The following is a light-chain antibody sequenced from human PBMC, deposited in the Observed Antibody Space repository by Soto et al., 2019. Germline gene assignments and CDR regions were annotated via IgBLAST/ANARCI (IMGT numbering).Light chain of an antibody. CDR2: SNN. CDR3: AAWDDSLNGRV. J-gene: IGLJ3*02. Sequence: QSVLTQPPSASGTPGQRVTISCSGSNSNIGSNTVSWYQQLPLSAPKLLIYSNNQRPSGVPDRFSGSKSATSGSLAISGLQSEDEADYYCAAWDDSLNGRVFGGGTKVTVL. V-gene: IGLV1-44*01. CDR1: NSNIGSNT.